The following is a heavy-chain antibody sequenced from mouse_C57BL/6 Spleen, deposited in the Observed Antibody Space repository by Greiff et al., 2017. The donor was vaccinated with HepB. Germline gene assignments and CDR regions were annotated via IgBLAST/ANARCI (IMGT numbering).Heavy chain of an antibody. Sequence: QVQLQQPGAELVKPGASVKLSCKASGYTFTSYWMHWVKQRPGQGLEWIGMIHPNSGSTNYNEKFKSKATLTVDKSSSTAYMQRSSLTSEDSAVYYRARRPVVAEDYWGQGTTLTVSS. D-gene: IGHD1-1*01. CDR1: GYTFTSYW. CDR2: IHPNSGST. CDR3: ARRPVVAEDY. V-gene: IGHV1-64*01. J-gene: IGHJ2*01.